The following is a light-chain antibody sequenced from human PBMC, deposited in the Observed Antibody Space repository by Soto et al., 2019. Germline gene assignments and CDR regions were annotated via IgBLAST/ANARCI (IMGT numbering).Light chain of an antibody. CDR2: DAS. CDR1: ERVSSSY. V-gene: IGKV3D-20*01. J-gene: IGKJ5*01. Sequence: IVLTQSPATMSLSPGERATLYCGASERVSSSYVAWYQMKAGLAPRLLIHDASTRASGIPDRFRGSKSGTDFTLTIRGLEPEDAALYYCQQYGSSPITFGQGTRLE. CDR3: QQYGSSPIT.